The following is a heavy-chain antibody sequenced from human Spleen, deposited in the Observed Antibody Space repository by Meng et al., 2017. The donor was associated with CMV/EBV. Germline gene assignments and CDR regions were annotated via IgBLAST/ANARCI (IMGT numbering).Heavy chain of an antibody. D-gene: IGHD1-26*01. J-gene: IGHJ3*02. Sequence: GGSLRLSCAASGFTVETNYMSWVRQAPGKGLEWVSDIYSAGNTYYADSVKGRFIISRDDSKNTLNLQMNSLRVEDTAIYYCATGLNSDSLTLDAFDIWGQGTMVTVSS. CDR3: ATGLNSDSLTLDAFDI. V-gene: IGHV3-66*02. CDR1: GFTVETNY. CDR2: IYSAGNT.